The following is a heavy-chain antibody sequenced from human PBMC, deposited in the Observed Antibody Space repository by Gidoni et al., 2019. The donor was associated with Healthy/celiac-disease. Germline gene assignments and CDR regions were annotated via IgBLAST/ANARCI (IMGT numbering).Heavy chain of an antibody. CDR3: ARVLSYDSTPPHFDY. V-gene: IGHV1-18*01. CDR1: GSTFTSYG. J-gene: IGHJ4*02. CDR2: ISAYNGNT. Sequence: QVQLVQSGDEGKKPGASVKVSCKAAGSTFTSYGIRWVRQAPGQGLEWMGWISAYNGNTNYAQKLQGRVTMTTDTSTSTAYMELRSLRSDDTAVYYCARVLSYDSTPPHFDYWGQGTLVTVSS. D-gene: IGHD3-22*01.